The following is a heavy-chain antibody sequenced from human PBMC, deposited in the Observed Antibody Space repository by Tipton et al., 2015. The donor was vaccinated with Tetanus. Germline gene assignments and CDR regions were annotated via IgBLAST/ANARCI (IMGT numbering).Heavy chain of an antibody. CDR2: ISYDGSNK. CDR3: ASPSGFLEWLLAGYYYYGMDV. J-gene: IGHJ6*02. V-gene: IGHV3-30*04. D-gene: IGHD3-3*01. CDR1: GFTFENYA. Sequence: SLRLSCAASGFTFENYAMHWVRQAPGKGLEWVAVISYDGSNKYYADSVKGRFTISRDNSKNTLYLQMNSLRAEDTAVYYCASPSGFLEWLLAGYYYYGMDVWGQGTTVTVSS.